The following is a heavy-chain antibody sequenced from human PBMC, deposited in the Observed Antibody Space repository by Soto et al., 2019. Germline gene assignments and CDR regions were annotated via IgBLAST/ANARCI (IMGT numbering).Heavy chain of an antibody. Sequence: PSETMSLTCSVSAGSLSYSTFYWGWIRQPPGKGREWFGTLSYDGTTHNNPSLKRRVAMSVDTSKNQLSLEMTSLTAADAAVYYCARTLYRALYCFDPWGRGALVTVSS. V-gene: IGHV4-39*01. J-gene: IGHJ5*02. CDR3: ARTLYRALYCFDP. CDR2: LSYDGTT. CDR1: AGSLSYSTFY. D-gene: IGHD4-4*01.